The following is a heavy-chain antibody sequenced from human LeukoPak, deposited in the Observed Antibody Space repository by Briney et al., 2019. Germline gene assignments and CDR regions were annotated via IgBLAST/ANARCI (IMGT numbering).Heavy chain of an antibody. J-gene: IGHJ3*02. V-gene: IGHV3-66*02. CDR1: GFTVNSKC. CDR3: ASPTYKWNDVGAFDI. Sequence: GGSLRLSCAASGFTVNSKCMSWVRQAPGKGLEWVSFIYSGGSTYYADSVEGRFTISRDNSKNTLYLQMNSLRTEDTAVYYCASPTYKWNDVGAFDIWGQGTMVTVSS. CDR2: IYSGGST. D-gene: IGHD1-20*01.